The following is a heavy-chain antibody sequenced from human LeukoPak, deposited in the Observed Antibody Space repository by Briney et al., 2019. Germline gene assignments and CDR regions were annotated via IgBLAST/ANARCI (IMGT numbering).Heavy chain of an antibody. Sequence: GGSLRLSCPASGLTFRGQNMSWVRQAPGKGQEWVSVMSGWDGSTHYADSVKGRFTISRDDSKNTLYLQMDSLKAEDTAVYYCVKGSWLEYWGQGALVTVSS. J-gene: IGHJ4*02. CDR1: GLTFRGQN. CDR3: VKGSWLEY. CDR2: MSGWDGST. V-gene: IGHV3-23*01.